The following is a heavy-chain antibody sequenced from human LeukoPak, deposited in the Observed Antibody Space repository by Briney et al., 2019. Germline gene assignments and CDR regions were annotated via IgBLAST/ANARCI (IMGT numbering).Heavy chain of an antibody. D-gene: IGHD3-22*01. J-gene: IGHJ4*02. CDR2: ISHGGIT. Sequence: TETLSLTCGVYAGSLSNYFCHWIRQAPGKGLEWVGEISHGGITKHNPSLKSRVTMSQDTSKRQFSLKMNSMTAADTGVYYCGIFMDVVPGTMSWGLGTLVTVSS. CDR3: GIFMDVVPGTMS. V-gene: IGHV4-34*01. CDR1: AGSLSNYF.